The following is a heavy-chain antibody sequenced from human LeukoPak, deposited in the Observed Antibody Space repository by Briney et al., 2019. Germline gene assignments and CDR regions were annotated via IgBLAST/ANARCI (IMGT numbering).Heavy chain of an antibody. CDR1: GFTFSTYA. Sequence: PGGSLRLSCAASGFTFSTYAMNWVRQAPGKGLEWVSRISGSGSTSYAASMKGRFTVATNNSKNTLYLQMNSLRAEDTAVYCCAKGRAIQLWLGIDYWGQGTLVTVSS. V-gene: IGHV3-23*01. D-gene: IGHD5-18*01. CDR2: ISGSGST. J-gene: IGHJ4*02. CDR3: AKGRAIQLWLGIDY.